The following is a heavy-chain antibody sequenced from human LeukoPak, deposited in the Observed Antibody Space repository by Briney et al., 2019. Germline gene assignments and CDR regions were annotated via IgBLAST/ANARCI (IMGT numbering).Heavy chain of an antibody. CDR3: ARGSSGYYSPGWDI. V-gene: IGHV3-48*01. Sequence: GGSLRRSCAASGFTFSSYSMNRVRQAPGKGLEWVSYISSSSSTIYYADSVKGRFTISRDNAKNSLYLQMNSLRAEDTAVYYCARGSSGYYSPGWDIWGQGTMVTVSS. CDR2: ISSSSSTI. J-gene: IGHJ3*02. D-gene: IGHD3-22*01. CDR1: GFTFSSYS.